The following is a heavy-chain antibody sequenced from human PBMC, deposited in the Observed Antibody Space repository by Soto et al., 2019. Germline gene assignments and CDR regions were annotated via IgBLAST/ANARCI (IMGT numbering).Heavy chain of an antibody. D-gene: IGHD6-19*01. CDR2: INPSDGTT. CDR3: ARGEPHSSGWNFDY. Sequence: QVQLVQSGAEVKKPGASVKVSCTASGYPLTSNYIHWVRQAPGEGLEWMGKINPSDGTTRYGQKFQGRVTMTRDTSTSTVYMEMSSLRSEDTAVYYCARGEPHSSGWNFDYWGQGTLVIVSP. J-gene: IGHJ4*02. CDR1: GYPLTSNY. V-gene: IGHV1-46*01.